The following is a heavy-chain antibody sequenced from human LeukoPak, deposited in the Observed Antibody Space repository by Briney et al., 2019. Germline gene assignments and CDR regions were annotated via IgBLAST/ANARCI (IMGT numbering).Heavy chain of an antibody. CDR3: ARGLAAAVNWFDP. J-gene: IGHJ5*02. Sequence: SETLSLTCAVSGGSISSGGYSWSWIRQPPGKGLEWIGYIYHSGSTYYNPSLKSRVTISVDRSKNQFSLKLSSVTAADTAVYYCARGLAAAVNWFDPWGQGTLVTVSS. CDR1: GGSISSGGYS. CDR2: IYHSGST. V-gene: IGHV4-30-2*01. D-gene: IGHD6-13*01.